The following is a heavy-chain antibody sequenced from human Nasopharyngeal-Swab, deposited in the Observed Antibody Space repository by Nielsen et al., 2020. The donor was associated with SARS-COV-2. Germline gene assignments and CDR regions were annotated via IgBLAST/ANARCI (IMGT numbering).Heavy chain of an antibody. CDR2: INHSGST. Sequence: SETLSLTCAVYGGSFSGSYWCWNRQPPGKGLEWIGEINHSGSTNYNPSLKSRVPISVDTSKNQFSLKLSHVTAADTAVYYCAGGTVTMRRSHTYYYYYGMDVWGQGTTVTVSS. J-gene: IGHJ6*02. D-gene: IGHD4-17*01. CDR1: GGSFSGSY. V-gene: IGHV4-34*01. CDR3: AGGTVTMRRSHTYYYYYGMDV.